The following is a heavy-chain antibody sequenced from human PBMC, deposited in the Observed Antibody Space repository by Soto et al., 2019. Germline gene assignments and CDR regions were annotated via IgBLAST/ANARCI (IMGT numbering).Heavy chain of an antibody. Sequence: PGGYLRLSCAASGFTFSSYAMHWVRQAPGKGLEWVAVISYDGSNKYYADSVKGRFTISRDNSKNTLYLQMNSLRAEDTAVYYCARGNEGRFLEWLLSGPDGVDYWGQGTLVTVSS. CDR1: GFTFSSYA. J-gene: IGHJ4*02. CDR3: ARGNEGRFLEWLLSGPDGVDY. V-gene: IGHV3-30-3*01. CDR2: ISYDGSNK. D-gene: IGHD3-3*01.